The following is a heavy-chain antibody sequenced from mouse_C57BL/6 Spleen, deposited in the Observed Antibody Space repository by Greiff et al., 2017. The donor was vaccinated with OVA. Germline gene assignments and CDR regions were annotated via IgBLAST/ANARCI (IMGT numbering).Heavy chain of an antibody. V-gene: IGHV1-80*01. CDR2: IYPGDGDT. Sequence: VQLQQSGAELVKPGASVKISCKASGYAFSSYWMNWVKQRPGKGLEWIGQIYPGDGDTNYNGKFKGKATLTADKSSSTAYMQLSSLTSEDAAVYFCAREDGYYVRFAYWGQGTLVTVSA. D-gene: IGHD2-3*01. J-gene: IGHJ3*01. CDR3: AREDGYYVRFAY. CDR1: GYAFSSYW.